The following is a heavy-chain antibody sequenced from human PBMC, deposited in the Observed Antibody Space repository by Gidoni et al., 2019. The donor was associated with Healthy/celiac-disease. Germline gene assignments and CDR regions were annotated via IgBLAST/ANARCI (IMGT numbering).Heavy chain of an antibody. Sequence: QVQLQQGGAGLLKPSETLSLTCAVYGGSFSCDSWSWIRQPPGKGLEWIGEINHSGSTNYNPSLKSRVTISVDTSKNQFSLKLSSVTAADTAVYYCARGRTRGYYVDVWGKGTTVTVSS. CDR3: ARGRTRGYYVDV. CDR1: GGSFSCDS. CDR2: INHSGST. J-gene: IGHJ6*03. V-gene: IGHV4-34*01. D-gene: IGHD5-12*01.